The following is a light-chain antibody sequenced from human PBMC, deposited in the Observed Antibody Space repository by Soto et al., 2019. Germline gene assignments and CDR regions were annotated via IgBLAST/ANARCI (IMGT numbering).Light chain of an antibody. CDR1: QRVGND. V-gene: IGKV3-11*01. J-gene: IGKJ4*01. Sequence: EIVLTQSPATLSVSPGQGATLSCRASQRVGNDLAWYQQKPGQAPRLLIYGASNRATGIPARFSGSGSGTDFTLTISSLEPEDFAVYYCQQRSNWPLPFGGGTKVDI. CDR3: QQRSNWPLP. CDR2: GAS.